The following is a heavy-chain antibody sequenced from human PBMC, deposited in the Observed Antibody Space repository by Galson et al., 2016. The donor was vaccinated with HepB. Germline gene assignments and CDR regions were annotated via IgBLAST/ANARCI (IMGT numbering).Heavy chain of an antibody. D-gene: IGHD7-27*01. CDR1: GFTFTDYW. V-gene: IGHV3-74*01. J-gene: IGHJ4*02. Sequence: SLRLSCAASGFTFTDYWMHWVRQAPGKGLVWVSRITDDGSNTAYADSVKGRFTISSDIAKSTLYLHLDNLRAEDTAVYYCGSVALGWGQGTLVTVSS. CDR3: GSVALG. CDR2: ITDDGSNT.